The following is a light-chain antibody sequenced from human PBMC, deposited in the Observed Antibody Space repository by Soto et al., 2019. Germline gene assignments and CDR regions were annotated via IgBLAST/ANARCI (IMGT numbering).Light chain of an antibody. CDR1: QGISSY. CDR2: AAS. J-gene: IGKJ3*01. V-gene: IGKV1-8*01. Sequence: AIRMTQSPSSFSASTGDRVTITCRASQGISSYLAWYQQKPGKAPKLLIYAASTLQSGVPSRFSGSGSGTDFTLTISCRQSEEFATYYCQQYYSYTFTFGPGTKVDIK. CDR3: QQYYSYTFT.